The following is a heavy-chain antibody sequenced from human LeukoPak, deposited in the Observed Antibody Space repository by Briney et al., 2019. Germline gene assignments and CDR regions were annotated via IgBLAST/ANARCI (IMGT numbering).Heavy chain of an antibody. CDR3: ARWVDTAMVTIDDAFDI. Sequence: ASVKVSCKASGYTFTSYGISWVRQAPGQGLEWMGWISAYNGNTNYAQKLQGRVTMTTDTSTSTAYMELRSLRSDDTAVYYCARWVDTAMVTIDDAFDIWGQGTMVTVSS. D-gene: IGHD5-18*01. CDR2: ISAYNGNT. J-gene: IGHJ3*02. CDR1: GYTFTSYG. V-gene: IGHV1-18*01.